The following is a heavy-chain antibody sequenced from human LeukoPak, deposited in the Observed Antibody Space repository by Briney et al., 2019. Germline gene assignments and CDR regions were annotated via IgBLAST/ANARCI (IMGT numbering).Heavy chain of an antibody. Sequence: ASVKVSCKAPGYTFTSYGICWVRQAPGQGLGWMGWISTYNGNTNYAQKLQGRVTMTTDTSTSTAYMELRRLRSDDTAVYYCVVVVLGWYFDLWGRGTLVTVSS. D-gene: IGHD2-15*01. V-gene: IGHV1-18*01. J-gene: IGHJ2*01. CDR2: ISTYNGNT. CDR1: GYTFTSYG. CDR3: VVVVLGWYFDL.